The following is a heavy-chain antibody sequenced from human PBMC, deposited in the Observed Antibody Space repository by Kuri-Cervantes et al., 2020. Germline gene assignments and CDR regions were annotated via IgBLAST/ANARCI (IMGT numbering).Heavy chain of an antibody. CDR3: AGGDSSGLFDY. V-gene: IGHV1-18*01. D-gene: IGHD6-19*01. J-gene: IGHJ4*02. Sequence: ASVKVSCKASGYTFTSYGISWVRQAPGQGLEWMGWISAYNGNTNYAQKLQGRVTMTTDTSTSTAYMELSSLRSEDTAVYYCAGGDSSGLFDYWGQETLVTIYS. CDR2: ISAYNGNT. CDR1: GYTFTSYG.